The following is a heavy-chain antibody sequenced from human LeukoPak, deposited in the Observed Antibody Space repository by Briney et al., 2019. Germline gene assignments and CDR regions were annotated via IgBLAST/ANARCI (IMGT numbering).Heavy chain of an antibody. CDR2: INTNTGNP. D-gene: IGHD3-3*01. V-gene: IGHV7-4-1*02. CDR3: ARVGVGEYYDFWSGYYTFQNWFDP. Sequence: ASVKVSCKASGYTFTSYAMYWVRQAPGQGLEWMGWINTNTGNPTYAQGFTGRFVFSLDTSVSTAYLQISSLKAEDTAVYYCARVGVGEYYDFWSGYYTFQNWFDPWGQGTLVTVSS. CDR1: GYTFTSYA. J-gene: IGHJ5*02.